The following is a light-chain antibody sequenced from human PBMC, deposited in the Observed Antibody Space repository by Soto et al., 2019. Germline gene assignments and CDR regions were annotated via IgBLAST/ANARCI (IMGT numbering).Light chain of an antibody. CDR1: SGHSNYA. CDR2: VNSGGSH. Sequence: QLVLTQSPSASASLGASVKLTCTLSSGHSNYAIAWHQQQPEKGPRYLMKVNSGGSHIKGDGIPDRFSGSSSGAERYLFISSLQSEDEADYYGQTWRTGSAIVVCGVGTQLTVL. V-gene: IGLV4-69*01. J-gene: IGLJ7*01. CDR3: QTWRTGSAIVV.